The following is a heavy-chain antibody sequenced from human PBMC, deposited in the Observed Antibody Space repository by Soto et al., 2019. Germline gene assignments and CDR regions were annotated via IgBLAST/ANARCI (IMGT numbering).Heavy chain of an antibody. CDR3: AKNLQPSIVVVPTALDY. J-gene: IGHJ4*02. CDR1: GFAFSSYA. CDR2: ISGSGGST. Sequence: PWGSLRLSCAASGFAFSSYAMSWVRQAPGNGLEWVSVISGSGGSTYYADSVKGRFTISRDNSKNTLYLQMNSLRADDTAVYYCAKNLQPSIVVVPTALDYWGQGTLVTVSS. V-gene: IGHV3-23*01. D-gene: IGHD2-2*01.